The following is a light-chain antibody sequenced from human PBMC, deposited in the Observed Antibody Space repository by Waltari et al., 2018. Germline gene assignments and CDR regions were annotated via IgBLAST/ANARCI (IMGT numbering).Light chain of an antibody. CDR3: QQYGTSPRT. J-gene: IGKJ1*01. CDR2: GAS. CDR1: QSVSSNY. V-gene: IGKV3-20*01. Sequence: EIVLTQSPGTLSLSPGERAPLSCRTSQSVSSNYLAWYQQRPGQATRLLIYGASSRAIGIPDRFSGSGSGTDFTLTISRLEPEDFAVYYCQQYGTSPRTFGQGTKVEIK.